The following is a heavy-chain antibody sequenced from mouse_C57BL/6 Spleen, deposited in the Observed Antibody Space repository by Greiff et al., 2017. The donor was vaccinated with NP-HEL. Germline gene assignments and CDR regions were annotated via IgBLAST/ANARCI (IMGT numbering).Heavy chain of an antibody. CDR3: ARRGYDWYFDV. Sequence: QVQLKQPGAELVMPGASVKLSCKASGYTFTSYWMHWVKQRPGQGLEWIGEIDPSDSYTNYNQKFKGKSTLTVDKSSSTAYMQLSSLTSEDSAVYYCARRGYDWYFDVWGTGTTVTVSS. CDR2: IDPSDSYT. V-gene: IGHV1-69*01. J-gene: IGHJ1*03. CDR1: GYTFTSYW. D-gene: IGHD2-2*01.